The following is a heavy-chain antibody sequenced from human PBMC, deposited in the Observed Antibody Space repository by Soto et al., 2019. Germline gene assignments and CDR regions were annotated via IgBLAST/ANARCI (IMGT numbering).Heavy chain of an antibody. J-gene: IGHJ1*01. Sequence: GGSLRLSCAASGFTFSTYVMAWVRQAPGRGLEWVALMRSDGSNKYYVDSVKGRFTISRDNSKNMLFLQMDSLRAEDTAVYYCARAHISSEISMPQTFHHWGPGTLVTVSS. CDR2: MRSDGSNK. CDR1: GFTFSTYV. V-gene: IGHV3-33*08. CDR3: ARAHISSEISMPQTFHH. D-gene: IGHD2-2*01.